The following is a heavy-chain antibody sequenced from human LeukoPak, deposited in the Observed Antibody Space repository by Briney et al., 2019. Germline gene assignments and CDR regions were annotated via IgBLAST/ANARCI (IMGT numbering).Heavy chain of an antibody. CDR1: GFTFSSYS. D-gene: IGHD4-17*01. CDR3: ARDGHDYGDSFDY. Sequence: GGSLRLSCAASGFTFSSYSMNWVRQAPGKGLEWVSSISSSSYIHYADSVKGRFTISRDNAKNSLYLQMNSLRAEDTAVYYCARDGHDYGDSFDYWGQGTLVTVSS. CDR2: ISSSSYI. V-gene: IGHV3-21*01. J-gene: IGHJ4*02.